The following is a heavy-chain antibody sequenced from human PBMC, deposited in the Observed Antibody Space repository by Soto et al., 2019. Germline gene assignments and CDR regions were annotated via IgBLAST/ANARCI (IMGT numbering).Heavy chain of an antibody. J-gene: IGHJ6*02. V-gene: IGHV1-69*01. Sequence: QVQLVQSGPEVKKPGSSVRVSCTTSGDTFRTYALSWVRQAPGQGLEWMGGIIPMFGSPTYAEKFQDRVTISADESSSTVYMEVRSLRSEDSAVYYCARPPRPRNFYHGLDVWGQGTTVTVSS. CDR2: IIPMFGSP. CDR3: ARPPRPRNFYHGLDV. CDR1: GDTFRTYA.